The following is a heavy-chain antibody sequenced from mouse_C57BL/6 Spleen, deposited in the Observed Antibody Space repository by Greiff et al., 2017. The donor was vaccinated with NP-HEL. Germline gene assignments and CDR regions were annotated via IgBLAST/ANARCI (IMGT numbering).Heavy chain of an antibody. CDR3: AQITTVVATRGYFDV. J-gene: IGHJ1*03. CDR1: GYAFSSYW. V-gene: IGHV1-80*01. CDR2: IYPGDGDT. Sequence: QVQLQQSGAELVKPGASVKISCKASGYAFSSYWMNWVKQRPGKGLEWIGQIYPGDGDTNYNGKFKGKATLTADKSSSTAYMQLSSLTSEDSAVYFCAQITTVVATRGYFDVWGTGTTVTVSS. D-gene: IGHD1-1*01.